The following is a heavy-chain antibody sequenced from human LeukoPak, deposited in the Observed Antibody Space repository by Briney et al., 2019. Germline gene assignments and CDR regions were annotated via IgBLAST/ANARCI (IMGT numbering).Heavy chain of an antibody. Sequence: GSLRLSCAASGFTFSSYGMHWVRQAPGKGLEWVAVIWYDGSNKYHADSVKGRFTISGDNSKNTLYLQMNSLRDEDTAVYYCARAPYYYDSSSYYHFDYWGQETLVTVSS. D-gene: IGHD3-22*01. CDR3: ARAPYYYDSSSYYHFDY. CDR1: GFTFSSYG. J-gene: IGHJ4*02. V-gene: IGHV3-33*01. CDR2: IWYDGSNK.